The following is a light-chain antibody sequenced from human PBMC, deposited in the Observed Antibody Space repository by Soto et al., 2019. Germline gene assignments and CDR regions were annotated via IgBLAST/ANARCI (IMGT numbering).Light chain of an antibody. CDR1: RSEIGSYNY. Sequence: QSALTQPASVSGSRGPSITISCSGTRSEIGSYNYVAWYQQFPGKTPKILIYGVSNRPSGVSSRFSGSKSGNTASLTISGLQAEDEADYYCISYTGSSTSYVFGSGTNLTVL. V-gene: IGLV2-14*01. CDR2: GVS. J-gene: IGLJ1*01. CDR3: ISYTGSSTSYV.